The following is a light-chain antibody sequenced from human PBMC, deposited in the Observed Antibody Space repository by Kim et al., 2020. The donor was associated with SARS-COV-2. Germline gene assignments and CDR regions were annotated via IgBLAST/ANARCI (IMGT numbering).Light chain of an antibody. V-gene: IGKV3-20*01. CDR2: GAS. CDR1: QTVSSSY. Sequence: APGERATLTCRASQTVSSSYLAWYQQKPGQAPRLLIYGASSRATGIPDRFSGSGSGTDFTLTISRLEPEDFAVYYCQQYGSSPLTFGGGTKVDIK. J-gene: IGKJ4*01. CDR3: QQYGSSPLT.